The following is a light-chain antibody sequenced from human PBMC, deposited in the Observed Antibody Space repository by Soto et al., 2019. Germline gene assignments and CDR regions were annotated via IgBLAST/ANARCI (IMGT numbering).Light chain of an antibody. CDR1: TGAVTSGYY. CDR2: STS. J-gene: IGLJ3*02. CDR3: LLFYRDAWV. V-gene: IGLV7-43*01. Sequence: QAVVTQEPSLTVSPGGTVTLTCASSTGAVTSGYYENWFQQKPGQAPRALISSTSNKHSWTPARFSGSLLGGKAALTLSGVQPEDEAEYYCLLFYRDAWVFGGGTKVTVL.